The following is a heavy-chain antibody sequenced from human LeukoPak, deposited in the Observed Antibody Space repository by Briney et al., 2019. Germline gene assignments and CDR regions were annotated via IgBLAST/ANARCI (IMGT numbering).Heavy chain of an antibody. CDR3: AREISAGYSSGWYIVYFEY. CDR2: INPNSGGT. CDR1: GYTFTGYY. D-gene: IGHD6-19*01. V-gene: IGHV1-2*02. J-gene: IGHJ4*02. Sequence: ASVKVSCKASGYTFTGYYMHWVRQAPGQGLEWMGWINPNSGGTNYAQKFQGRVTMTTDTSTSTAYMELRSLRSDDTAVYYCAREISAGYSSGWYIVYFEYWGQGTLVTVSS.